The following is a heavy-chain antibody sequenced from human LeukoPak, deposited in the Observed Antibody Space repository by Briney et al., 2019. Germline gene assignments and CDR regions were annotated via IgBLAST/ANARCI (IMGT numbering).Heavy chain of an antibody. Sequence: GASVKVSCKASGYTFTSYGISWVRQAPGQGLEWMGWISAYNGNTNYAQKLQGRVTMTTDTSTSTVYMELSSLRSEDTAVYYCARDVDRSRYYDSSGYYLDYWGQGTLVTVS. CDR2: ISAYNGNT. V-gene: IGHV1-18*01. J-gene: IGHJ4*02. D-gene: IGHD3-22*01. CDR1: GYTFTSYG. CDR3: ARDVDRSRYYDSSGYYLDY.